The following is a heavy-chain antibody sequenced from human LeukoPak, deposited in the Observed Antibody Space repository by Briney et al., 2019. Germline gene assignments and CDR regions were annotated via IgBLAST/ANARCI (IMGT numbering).Heavy chain of an antibody. J-gene: IGHJ4*02. Sequence: GGSLRLSCAASGFTFSSYSMNWVRQAPGKGLEWVSVLTGDGNTYYADSVKGRFTNSRDDSKNTLFLQMNSLRAEDTAVYFCAKVKWKLIGYFDYWGQGTLVTVSS. D-gene: IGHD1-20*01. CDR1: GFTFSSYS. V-gene: IGHV3-23*01. CDR3: AKVKWKLIGYFDY. CDR2: LTGDGNT.